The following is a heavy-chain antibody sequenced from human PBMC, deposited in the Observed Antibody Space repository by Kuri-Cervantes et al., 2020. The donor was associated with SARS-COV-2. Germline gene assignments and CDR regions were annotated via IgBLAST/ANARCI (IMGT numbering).Heavy chain of an antibody. CDR3: ARIRDSSVTMVRGVILDAFDI. V-gene: IGHV2-70*11. D-gene: IGHD3-10*01. J-gene: IGHJ3*02. Sequence: TLSLTCTVSGGSISSYYWSWIRQPPGKALEWLARIDWDDDKYYSTSLKTRLTISKDTSKNQVVLTMTNMDPVDTATYYCARIRDSSVTMVRGVILDAFDIWGQGTMVTVSS. CDR1: GGSISSYYW. CDR2: IDWDDDK.